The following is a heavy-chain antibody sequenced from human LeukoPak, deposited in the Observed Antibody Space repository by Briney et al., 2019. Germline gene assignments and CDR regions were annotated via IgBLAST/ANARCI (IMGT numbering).Heavy chain of an antibody. V-gene: IGHV4-31*03. Sequence: SETLSLTCTVSGDSISSGGYYWSWIRQHPGKGLEWIGYIYYSGSTYYNPSLKSRVTISLDTSKNQFSLKLSSVTGADTAVYYCARALTTVTANWFDPWGQGTLVTVSS. D-gene: IGHD4-17*01. J-gene: IGHJ5*02. CDR1: GDSISSGGYY. CDR3: ARALTTVTANWFDP. CDR2: IYYSGST.